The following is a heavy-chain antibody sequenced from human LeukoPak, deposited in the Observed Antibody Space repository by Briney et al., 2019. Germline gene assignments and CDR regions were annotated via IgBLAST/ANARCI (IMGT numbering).Heavy chain of an antibody. CDR1: GGSIFSTSYY. J-gene: IGHJ4*02. CDR3: ARGIAAAGEFDY. D-gene: IGHD6-13*01. Sequence: SETLSLTCTVSGGSIFSTSYYWGWIRQPPGKGLEWIGNIYYRGSTNYNPSLKSRVTISVDTSKNQFSLKLSSVTAADTAVYYCARGIAAAGEFDYWGQGTLVTVSS. V-gene: IGHV4-39*07. CDR2: IYYRGST.